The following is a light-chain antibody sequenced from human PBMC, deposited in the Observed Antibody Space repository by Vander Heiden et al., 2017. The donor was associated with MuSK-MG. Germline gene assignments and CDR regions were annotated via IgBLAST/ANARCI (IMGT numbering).Light chain of an antibody. J-gene: IGLJ2*01. Sequence: SYALTQPPSVSVSPGQTASITCAGDKLGDKYACWYQQKPGQSPVLVIYQDSKRPSGIPERFSGSNSGNTATLTISGTQAMDEADYYCQAWDSSPVVFGGGTKLTVL. V-gene: IGLV3-1*01. CDR2: QDS. CDR1: KLGDKY. CDR3: QAWDSSPVV.